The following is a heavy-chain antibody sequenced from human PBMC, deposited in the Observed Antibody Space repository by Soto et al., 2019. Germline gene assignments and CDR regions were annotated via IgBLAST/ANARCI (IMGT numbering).Heavy chain of an antibody. Sequence: GESLRISCAASGFTFSSYAMSWVRQAPGKGLEWVSVISGSGGSTHYADSVKGRSTISRDNSKNTLHLQVNSLRGEDTAVYYCAKEADISGYYPDYWGQGTQVTVS. CDR3: AKEADISGYYPDY. CDR1: GFTFSSYA. D-gene: IGHD3-22*01. J-gene: IGHJ4*02. CDR2: ISGSGGST. V-gene: IGHV3-23*01.